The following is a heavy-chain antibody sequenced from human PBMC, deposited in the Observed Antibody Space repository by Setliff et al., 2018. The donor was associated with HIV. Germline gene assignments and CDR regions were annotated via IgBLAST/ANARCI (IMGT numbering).Heavy chain of an antibody. CDR3: ASRIYYYDSSRVLREEGFDP. CDR2: INHNGGT. CDR1: GGSFTSYY. D-gene: IGHD3-22*01. V-gene: IGHV4-34*01. J-gene: IGHJ5*02. Sequence: SETLSLTCAVYGGSFTSYYWTWIRQAPGKDLEWIGEINHNGGTYYNAALRSRVTISADTSKNQFSLKLNSVTAADTAVYYCASRIYYYDSSRVLREEGFDPWGQGTLVTVSS.